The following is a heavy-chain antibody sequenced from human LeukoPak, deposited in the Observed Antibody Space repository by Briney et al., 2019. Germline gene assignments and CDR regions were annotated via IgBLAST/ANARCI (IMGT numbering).Heavy chain of an antibody. V-gene: IGHV4-34*01. CDR3: ASATAMVTKWFDP. D-gene: IGHD5-18*01. CDR1: GGSSSGYY. CDR2: INHSGST. J-gene: IGHJ5*02. Sequence: PSETLSLTCAVYGGSSSGYYWSWIRQPPGKGLEWIGEINHSGSTNYNPSLKSRVTISVDTSKNQFSLKLSSVTAADTAVYYCASATAMVTKWFDPWGQGTLVTVSS.